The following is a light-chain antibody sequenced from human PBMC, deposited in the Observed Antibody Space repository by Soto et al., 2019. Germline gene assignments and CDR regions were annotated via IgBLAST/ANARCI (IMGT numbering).Light chain of an antibody. CDR1: QSVDSS. J-gene: IGKJ2*01. CDR2: DAS. Sequence: EVVLTQSPATLSLSPGERATLSCRASQSVDSSLAWYQQKLGQAPRLLIYDASNRATGIPGRFSGSGSGTDFTLTISSLEPEDFAVYSCQQRGAFGQGTKVEIK. V-gene: IGKV3-11*01. CDR3: QQRGA.